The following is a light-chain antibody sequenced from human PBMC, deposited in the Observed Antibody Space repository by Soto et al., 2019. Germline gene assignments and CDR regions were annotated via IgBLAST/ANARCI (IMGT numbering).Light chain of an antibody. Sequence: EIVLTQSPATLSLSPGERATLSCRASQSVGTYLAWYQRKPGQAPRLLIYDASNRATGIPARFSGSGSGTDFTLTISGLEPEDFAVYYCQQRTNWPPLTFGGGTKVEIK. J-gene: IGKJ4*01. CDR1: QSVGTY. V-gene: IGKV3-11*01. CDR3: QQRTNWPPLT. CDR2: DAS.